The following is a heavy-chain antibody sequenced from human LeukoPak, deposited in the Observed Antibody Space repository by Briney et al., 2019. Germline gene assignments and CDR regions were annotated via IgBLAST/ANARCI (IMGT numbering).Heavy chain of an antibody. Sequence: PSETLSLACAAYGGSFSGYYWSWIHQPPGKGLEWIGEINHSGSTNYNPSLKSRATISVDTSKKQFSLKLTSVTAADTAVYYCARHLTIFSPPFDYWGQGTLVTVSS. J-gene: IGHJ4*02. V-gene: IGHV4-34*01. CDR1: GGSFSGYY. D-gene: IGHD3-9*01. CDR3: ARHLTIFSPPFDY. CDR2: INHSGST.